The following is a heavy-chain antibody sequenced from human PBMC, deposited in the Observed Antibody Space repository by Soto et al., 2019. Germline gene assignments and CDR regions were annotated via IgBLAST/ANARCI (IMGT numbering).Heavy chain of an antibody. CDR3: ASSAPYCSGGSCYVY. V-gene: IGHV4-31*03. D-gene: IGHD2-15*01. J-gene: IGHJ4*02. Sequence: SETLSLTCTVSGGSISSGAYYWSWIRQHPGKGLEWIGYIHYSGDTYYNPSLESRLTISLDTSRNQFTLNLRSVTAADTAVYYCASSAPYCSGGSCYVYWGQGTLVTVSS. CDR2: IHYSGDT. CDR1: GGSISSGAYY.